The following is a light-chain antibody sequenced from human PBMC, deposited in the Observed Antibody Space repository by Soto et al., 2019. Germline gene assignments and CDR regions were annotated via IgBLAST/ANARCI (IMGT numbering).Light chain of an antibody. V-gene: IGKV1-39*01. CDR2: SAF. CDR1: QNIGSF. J-gene: IGKJ1*01. Sequence: PRTQSPSSLSAYLGDPATITCRSSQNIGSFLNWYQQKPGEAPRLLVYSAFRIQSGVPSRFNASGSGTDFTLSISSLQPEDFSTYYCQQGSTTPITFGLGTKVDI. CDR3: QQGSTTPIT.